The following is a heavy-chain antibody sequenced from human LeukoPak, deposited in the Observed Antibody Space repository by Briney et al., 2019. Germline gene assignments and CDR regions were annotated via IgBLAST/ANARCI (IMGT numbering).Heavy chain of an antibody. CDR3: ARDRSSLGLWFGESRN. Sequence: PGGSLRLSCAASGFTFSSYWMHWVRQAPGKGLVWVSRIYSDGSSTNYADSVKGRFTISRDNAKNTLYLQMNSLRAEDTAVYYCARDRSSLGLWFGESRNWGQGTLVTVSS. CDR2: IYSDGSST. J-gene: IGHJ4*02. V-gene: IGHV3-74*01. CDR1: GFTFSSYW. D-gene: IGHD3-10*01.